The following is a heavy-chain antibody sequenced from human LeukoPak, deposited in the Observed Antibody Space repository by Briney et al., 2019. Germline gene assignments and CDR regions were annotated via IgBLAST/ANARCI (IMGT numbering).Heavy chain of an antibody. CDR2: INPSGGST. CDR3: AGAPTGTYHFDY. D-gene: IGHD1-1*01. Sequence: ASVKVSCKASGYTFTSYYMHWVRQAPGQGLEWMGIINPSGGSTSYAQKFQGRVTMTRDTSTSTVYMELSSLRSEDTAVYYCAGAPTGTYHFDYWGQGTLVTVSS. V-gene: IGHV1-46*01. J-gene: IGHJ4*02. CDR1: GYTFTSYY.